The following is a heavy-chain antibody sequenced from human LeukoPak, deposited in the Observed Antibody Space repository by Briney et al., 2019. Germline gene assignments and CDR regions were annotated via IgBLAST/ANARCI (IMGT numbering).Heavy chain of an antibody. CDR1: GGTFSSYA. D-gene: IGHD2-2*01. V-gene: IGHV1-69*04. J-gene: IGHJ5*02. CDR3: AREVVVPAAMGPNWFDP. CDR2: IIPILGIA. Sequence: ASVKVSCKASGGTFSSYAISWVRQAPGQGLEWMGRIIPILGIANYAQKFQGRVTITADKSTSTAYMELSSLRSEDTAVYYCAREVVVPAAMGPNWFDPWGQGTLVTVSS.